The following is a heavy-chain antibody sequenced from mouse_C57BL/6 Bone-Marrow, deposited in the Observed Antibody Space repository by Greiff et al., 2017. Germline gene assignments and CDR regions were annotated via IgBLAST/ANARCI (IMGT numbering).Heavy chain of an antibody. Sequence: VKLMESGAELVKPGASVKLSCKASGYTFTEYTIHWVKQRSGQGLEWIGWFYPGSGSIKYNEKFKDKATLTADKSSSTVYMELSRVTSEDTAVYFCARQYDGSSYGYWGQGTTLTVSS. V-gene: IGHV1-62-2*01. CDR2: FYPGSGSI. D-gene: IGHD1-1*01. CDR1: GYTFTEYT. J-gene: IGHJ2*01. CDR3: ARQYDGSSYGY.